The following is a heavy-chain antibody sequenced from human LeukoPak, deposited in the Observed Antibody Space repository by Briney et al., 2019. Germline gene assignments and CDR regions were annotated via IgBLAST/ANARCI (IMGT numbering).Heavy chain of an antibody. CDR1: GLTFSYYA. CDR3: AVRGYSYGPFDY. J-gene: IGHJ4*02. D-gene: IGHD5-18*01. CDR2: ISGSGGST. Sequence: PGGSLRLSCAPSGLTFSYYAMSWVRQAPGKGLEWVSAISGSGGSTYYADSVKGRFTISRDNSKNTLYLQMNSLRAEDTALYYCAVRGYSYGPFDYWGQGTLVTVSS. V-gene: IGHV3-23*01.